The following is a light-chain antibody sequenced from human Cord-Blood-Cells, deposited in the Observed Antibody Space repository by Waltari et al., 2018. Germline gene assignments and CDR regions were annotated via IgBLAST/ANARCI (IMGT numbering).Light chain of an antibody. Sequence: EIVLTQSPATLSLSPGEXXXXSCRASQSVSSYLAWYQQKPVQAPRLLIYDASNRATGIPTRFSGSGSGTDFTLTISSLEPEDFAVYYCQQRSNWLLTFGGGTKVEIK. V-gene: IGKV3-11*01. J-gene: IGKJ4*01. CDR2: DAS. CDR3: QQRSNWLLT. CDR1: QSVSSY.